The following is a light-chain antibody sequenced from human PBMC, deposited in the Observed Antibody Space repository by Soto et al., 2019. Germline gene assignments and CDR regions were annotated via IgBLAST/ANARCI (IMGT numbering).Light chain of an antibody. Sequence: HSVLTQPASVSGSPGQSITISFAGTRSDIGASNSVSWYQHLPGRSPTLIIYEATNRPSGVSERFSGSKAGDTASLTISGLQADDESEYFCISYKTDDTFVFGGGTQLTVL. V-gene: IGLV2-14*01. CDR1: RSDIGASNS. J-gene: IGLJ1*01. CDR3: ISYKTDDTFV. CDR2: EAT.